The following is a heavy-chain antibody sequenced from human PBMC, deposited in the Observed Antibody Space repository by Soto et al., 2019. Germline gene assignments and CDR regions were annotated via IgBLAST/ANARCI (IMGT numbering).Heavy chain of an antibody. CDR2: IIPIFGTA. J-gene: IGHJ3*02. CDR1: GGTFSSYA. Sequence: GASVKVSCKASGGTFSSYAISWVRQAPGQGLEWMGGIIPIFGTANYAQKFQGRVTITADESTSTAYMELSSLRSEDTAVYCCARDARAVAGNFGEGLDAFDIWGQGTMVTVSS. V-gene: IGHV1-69*13. D-gene: IGHD6-19*01. CDR3: ARDARAVAGNFGEGLDAFDI.